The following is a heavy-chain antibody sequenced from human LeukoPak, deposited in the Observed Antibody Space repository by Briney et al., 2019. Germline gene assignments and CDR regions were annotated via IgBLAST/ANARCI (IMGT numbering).Heavy chain of an antibody. D-gene: IGHD4-11*01. CDR1: GYTFTSYG. J-gene: IGHJ4*02. V-gene: IGHV1-69*05. CDR2: IIPIFGTA. Sequence: GASVKVSCKASGYTFTSYGISWVRQAPGQGLEWMGGIIPIFGTANYAQKFQGRVTITTDESTSTAYMELSSLRSEDTAVYYCARNTVTSHFDYWGQGTLVTVSS. CDR3: ARNTVTSHFDY.